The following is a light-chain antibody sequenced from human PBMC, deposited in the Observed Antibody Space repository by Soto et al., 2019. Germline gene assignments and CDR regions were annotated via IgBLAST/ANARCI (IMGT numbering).Light chain of an antibody. Sequence: DIVLTQSPGTLCLSSGERATLSCRASQSVSSNLAWYQQKPGQAPRLLIYGASTRATGIPDRFSGRGFGTDFTLTISRLEPEDFAVYYCQHSGDFRWTFGQGTKVDI. CDR2: GAS. J-gene: IGKJ1*01. V-gene: IGKV3-20*01. CDR3: QHSGDFRWT. CDR1: QSVSSN.